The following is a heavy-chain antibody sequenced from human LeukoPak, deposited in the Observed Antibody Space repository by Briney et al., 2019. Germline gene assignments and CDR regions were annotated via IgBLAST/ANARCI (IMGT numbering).Heavy chain of an antibody. CDR2: FYSGGST. D-gene: IGHD6-13*01. J-gene: IGHJ4*02. Sequence: PGGSLRLSCAASGFTVSSNYMSWVRQAPGKGLKWVSVFYSGGSTYYADSVKGRFTISRDNSKNTLYLQMNSLRAEDTAVYYCARSSSPPYYFDYWGQGTLVTVSS. CDR1: GFTVSSNY. CDR3: ARSSSPPYYFDY. V-gene: IGHV3-53*01.